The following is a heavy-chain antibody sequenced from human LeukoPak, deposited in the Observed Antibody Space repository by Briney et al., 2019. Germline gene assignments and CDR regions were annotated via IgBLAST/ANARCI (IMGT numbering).Heavy chain of an antibody. Sequence: KASETLSLTCAVYGGSFSGYYWRWIRQPPGKGLPWIGEINDIGNTNYDPSLRSRVTISVDTSKNQFSLSLTSATAADTAVYFCARLGSVGYYNYQYMDIWGNGTTVTVSS. CDR1: GGSFSGYY. J-gene: IGHJ6*03. CDR2: INDIGNT. CDR3: ARLGSVGYYNYQYMDI. V-gene: IGHV4-34*01. D-gene: IGHD3-10*01.